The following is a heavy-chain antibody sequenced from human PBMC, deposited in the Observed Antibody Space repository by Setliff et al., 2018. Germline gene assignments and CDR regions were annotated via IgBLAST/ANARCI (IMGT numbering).Heavy chain of an antibody. J-gene: IGHJ4*02. CDR2: VYYSGTA. Sequence: ASETLSLTCTVSGGSLSTYYWSWIRQPPGKGLEWIGYVYYSGTAHDSPSLKSRVTISVDTSKNQFSLSLRSVTAADTAVYYCARGSTFRYFDYWGQGTPVTVSS. CDR1: GGSLSTYY. CDR3: ARGSTFRYFDY. D-gene: IGHD2-2*01. V-gene: IGHV4-59*01.